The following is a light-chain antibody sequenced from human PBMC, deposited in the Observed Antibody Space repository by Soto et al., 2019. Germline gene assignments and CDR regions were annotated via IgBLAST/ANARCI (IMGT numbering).Light chain of an antibody. CDR3: QQRSNWPPYT. CDR1: QSVSSY. V-gene: IGKV3-11*01. J-gene: IGKJ2*01. CDR2: DAS. Sequence: DIVLTQSPATLSLSPGERATLSCRASQSVSSYLAWYQQKPGQAPRLLIYDASNRATGIPARFSGSGSGTYFTLTISSLEPEDFVVYYCQQRSNWPPYTFGQGTKLEIK.